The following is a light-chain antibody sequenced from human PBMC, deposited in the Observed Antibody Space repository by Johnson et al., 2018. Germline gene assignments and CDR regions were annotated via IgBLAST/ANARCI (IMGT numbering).Light chain of an antibody. V-gene: IGLV1-51*02. CDR1: SSNIGNNY. CDR2: ENN. J-gene: IGLJ1*01. Sequence: QSVLTQPPSVSAAPGQKVTISCSGSSSNIGNNYVSWYQQLPGTAPKLLIYENNKRPSGIPDRFSGSKSGTSATLGITGLQTGDEADYYCGTWDSRLSAGNVFGPGTTVT. CDR3: GTWDSRLSAGNV.